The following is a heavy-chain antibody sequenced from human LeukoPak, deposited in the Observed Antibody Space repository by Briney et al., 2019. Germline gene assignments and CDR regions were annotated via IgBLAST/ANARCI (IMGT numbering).Heavy chain of an antibody. CDR3: AELGINMIGGV. V-gene: IGHV3-48*03. Sequence: PGGSLRLSCAASGFTFSSYEMNWVRQAPGKGLERVSYISSSGRTIYYADPVNGRFTTSRDNAKNSLYLQMNSLRAEDTAVYYCAELGINMIGGVWGKGTTVTISS. J-gene: IGHJ6*04. CDR1: GFTFSSYE. CDR2: ISSSGRTI. D-gene: IGHD3-10*02.